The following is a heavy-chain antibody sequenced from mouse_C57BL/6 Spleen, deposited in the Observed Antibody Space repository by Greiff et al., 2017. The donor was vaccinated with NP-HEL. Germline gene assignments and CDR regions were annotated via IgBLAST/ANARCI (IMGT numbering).Heavy chain of an antibody. CDR1: GYAFTNYL. D-gene: IGHD1-1*01. Sequence: QVQLQQSGAELVRPGPSVKVSCKASGYAFTNYLIEWVKQRPGQGLEWIGVINPGSGGTNYNEKFKGKATLTADKSSSTAYMQLSSLTSEDSAVYFCARRTVADYYAMDYWGQGTSVTVSS. CDR2: INPGSGGT. J-gene: IGHJ4*01. CDR3: ARRTVADYYAMDY. V-gene: IGHV1-54*01.